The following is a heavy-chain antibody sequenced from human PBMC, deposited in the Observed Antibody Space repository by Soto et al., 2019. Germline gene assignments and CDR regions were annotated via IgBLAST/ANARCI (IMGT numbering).Heavy chain of an antibody. D-gene: IGHD3-22*01. CDR2: IVVGSGNT. CDR3: AARGSGYYDAFDI. J-gene: IGHJ3*02. Sequence: SVKVSCKASGFTFTSSAVQWVRQARVQRLEWIGWIVVGSGNTNYAQKFQERVTITRDMSTSTAYMELSSVRSEDTAVYYCAARGSGYYDAFDIWGQGTMVTVSS. V-gene: IGHV1-58*01. CDR1: GFTFTSSA.